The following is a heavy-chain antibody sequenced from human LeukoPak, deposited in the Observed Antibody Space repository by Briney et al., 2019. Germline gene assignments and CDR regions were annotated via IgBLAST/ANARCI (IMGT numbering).Heavy chain of an antibody. CDR1: GGTFSSYA. V-gene: IGHV1-69*04. CDR2: MIPILGIA. CDR3: ARGWPSVPNCSGGSCYSEAFDI. J-gene: IGHJ3*02. D-gene: IGHD2-15*01. Sequence: GASVKVSFKASGGTFSSYAISWVRQAPGQGLEWMGRMIPILGIANYAQKFQGRVTITADKSTSTAYMELSSLRSEDTAVYYCARGWPSVPNCSGGSCYSEAFDIWGQGTMVTVSS.